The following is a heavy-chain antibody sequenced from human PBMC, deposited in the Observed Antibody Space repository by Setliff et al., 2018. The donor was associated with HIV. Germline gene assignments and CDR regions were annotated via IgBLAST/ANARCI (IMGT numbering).Heavy chain of an antibody. CDR3: ARGGVATAYMDV. D-gene: IGHD2-15*01. J-gene: IGHJ6*03. CDR1: GFPFTSFS. Sequence: GGSLRLSCAASGFPFTSFSINWVRQAPGKGLEWLAVISYNGGNTYYADSVKGRFTISRDNSKNTLYLQMNSLRAGDTAVYYCARGGVATAYMDVWGKGTTVTVSS. CDR2: ISYNGGNT. V-gene: IGHV3-30*12.